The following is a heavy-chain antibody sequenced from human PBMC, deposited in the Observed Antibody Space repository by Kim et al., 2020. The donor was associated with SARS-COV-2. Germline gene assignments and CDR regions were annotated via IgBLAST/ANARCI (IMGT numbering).Heavy chain of an antibody. J-gene: IGHJ4*02. CDR3: ARGRARLDY. V-gene: IGHV4-34*01. CDR2: INHSGST. Sequence: SETLSLTCAVYGGSFSGYYWSWIRQPPGKGLEWIGEINHSGSTNYNPSLKSRVTISVDTSKNQFSLKLSSVTAADTAVYYCARGRARLDYWGQGTLVTVSS. D-gene: IGHD6-6*01. CDR1: GGSFSGYY.